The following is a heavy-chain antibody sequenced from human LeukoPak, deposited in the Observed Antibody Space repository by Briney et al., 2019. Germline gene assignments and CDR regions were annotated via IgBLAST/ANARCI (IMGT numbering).Heavy chain of an antibody. CDR1: GFTFSSYW. V-gene: IGHV3-7*01. CDR3: ARGGRIVGATDAFDI. CDR2: INQDGSEK. J-gene: IGHJ3*02. D-gene: IGHD1-26*01. Sequence: GGSLRLSCAASGFTFSSYWMNWLRQAPGKGLEWVANINQDGSEKFYVDSVKGRFTISRDNCKNTLYLQMTSLRAEDKAVYYCARGGRIVGATDAFDIWGQGTMDTVSS.